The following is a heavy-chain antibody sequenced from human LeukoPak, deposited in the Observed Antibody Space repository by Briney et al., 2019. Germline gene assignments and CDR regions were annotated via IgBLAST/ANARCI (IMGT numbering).Heavy chain of an antibody. J-gene: IGHJ4*02. CDR3: ARGTYCSGGSCYYTFDY. Sequence: ASVKVSCKASGGTFSSYAISWVRQAPGQGLEWMGGIIPIFGTANYAQKFQGRVTITTDESTSTAYMELSSLRSEDTAVYYCARGTYCSGGSCYYTFDYWGQGTLVTVSS. V-gene: IGHV1-69*05. CDR1: GGTFSSYA. CDR2: IIPIFGTA. D-gene: IGHD2-15*01.